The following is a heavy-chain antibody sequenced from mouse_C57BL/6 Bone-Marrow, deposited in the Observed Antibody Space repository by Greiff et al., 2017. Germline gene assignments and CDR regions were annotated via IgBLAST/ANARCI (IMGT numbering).Heavy chain of an antibody. D-gene: IGHD1-1*01. Sequence: VQLQQSGAELVRPGASVKLSCTASGFNIKDDYMHWVKQRPEQGLEWIGGIDPENGDTEYASKFQGKATITADTSSNTAYLQLSSLTSADTAVYYCTTNYGSSYNYAIDDWGQGTSVTVSS. V-gene: IGHV14-4*01. CDR3: TTNYGSSYNYAIDD. CDR2: IDPENGDT. CDR1: GFNIKDDY. J-gene: IGHJ4*01.